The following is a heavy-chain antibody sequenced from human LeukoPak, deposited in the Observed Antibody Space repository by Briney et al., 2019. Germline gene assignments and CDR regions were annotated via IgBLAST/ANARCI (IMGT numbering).Heavy chain of an antibody. J-gene: IGHJ4*02. CDR2: ISGSGGST. CDR1: GFTFSSYW. D-gene: IGHD3-22*01. V-gene: IGHV3-23*01. CDR3: AKDRLYYDSSGPLDY. Sequence: GGSLRLSCAASGFTFSSYWMSWVRQAPGKGLEWVSAISGSGGSTYYADSVKGRFTISRDNSKNTLYLQMNSLRAEDTAVYYCAKDRLYYDSSGPLDYWGQGTLVTVSS.